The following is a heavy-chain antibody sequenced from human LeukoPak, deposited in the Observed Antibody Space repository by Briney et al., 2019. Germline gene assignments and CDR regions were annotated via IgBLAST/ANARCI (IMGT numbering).Heavy chain of an antibody. CDR2: IYYSGST. CDR1: GGSISSSSYY. J-gene: IGHJ4*02. CDR3: ASPGYSSSWYYFDY. Sequence: PSETLSPTCTVSGGSISSSSYYWGWIRQPPGKGLEWIGSIYYSGSTYYNPSLKSRVTISVDTSKNQFSLKLSSVTAADTAVYYCASPGYSSSWYYFDYWGQGTLVTVSS. V-gene: IGHV4-39*01. D-gene: IGHD6-13*01.